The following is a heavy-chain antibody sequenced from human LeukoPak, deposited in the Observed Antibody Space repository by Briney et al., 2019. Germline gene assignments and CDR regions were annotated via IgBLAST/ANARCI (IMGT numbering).Heavy chain of an antibody. Sequence: GGSLRLSCAVSGFTVSTKYMSWVRQAPGKGLEWVSVIYSGGSTYYADSVKGRFTISRDNAKNSLYLQMNSLRAEDTAVYYCAYCSSTSCNWFDPWGQGTLVTVSS. CDR1: GFTVSTKY. CDR3: AYCSSTSCNWFDP. V-gene: IGHV3-53*01. CDR2: IYSGGST. D-gene: IGHD2-2*01. J-gene: IGHJ5*02.